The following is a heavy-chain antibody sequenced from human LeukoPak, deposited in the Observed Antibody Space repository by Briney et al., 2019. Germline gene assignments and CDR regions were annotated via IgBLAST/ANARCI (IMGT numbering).Heavy chain of an antibody. J-gene: IGHJ4*02. D-gene: IGHD4/OR15-4a*01. V-gene: IGHV1-69*13. CDR2: IIPISGEP. Sequence: SVKVSCKASGGRFSSYAISWVRQAPGQGLEWMGGIIPISGEPKYARKFQGRVTITADDSTSTAYVELSSLRHEDTAVYYCTTRIGALVPGALLDYWGQGTLVTVSA. CDR1: GGRFSSYA. CDR3: TTRIGALVPGALLDY.